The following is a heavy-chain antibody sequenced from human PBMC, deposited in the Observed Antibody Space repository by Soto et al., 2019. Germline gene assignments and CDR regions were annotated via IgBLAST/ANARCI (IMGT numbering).Heavy chain of an antibody. Sequence: SETLSLTCTVSGGSISSYYWSWIRQPPGKGLEWIGYIYCSGSTNYNPSLKSRVTISVDTSKNQFSLKLSSVTAADTAVYYCARHAGYCSSTSCYGLSLDYWGQGTLVIVS. J-gene: IGHJ4*02. CDR1: GGSISSYY. D-gene: IGHD2-2*01. CDR2: IYCSGST. V-gene: IGHV4-59*08. CDR3: ARHAGYCSSTSCYGLSLDY.